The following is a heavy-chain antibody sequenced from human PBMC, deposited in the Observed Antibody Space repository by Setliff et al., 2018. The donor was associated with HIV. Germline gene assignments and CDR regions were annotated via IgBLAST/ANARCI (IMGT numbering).Heavy chain of an antibody. CDR3: ARQDTAMVTGFDY. J-gene: IGHJ4*02. D-gene: IGHD5-18*01. Sequence: GASVKVSCKASGYRFPTYEMHWVRQAPGEGLEWTGIITPFGGSTYYAQKFQGRVTLTMDTSTSTFYMELSSLRFEDTAMYYCARQDTAMVTGFDYWGQGTLVTVSS. CDR1: GYRFPTYE. CDR2: ITPFGGST. V-gene: IGHV1-46*01.